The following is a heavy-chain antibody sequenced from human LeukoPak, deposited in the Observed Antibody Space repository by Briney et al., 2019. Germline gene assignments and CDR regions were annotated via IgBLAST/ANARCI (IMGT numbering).Heavy chain of an antibody. D-gene: IGHD1-7*01. Sequence: ASVKVSCKASGGTFSSYAISWVRQAPGQGLEWMGGIIPIFGTANYAQKFQGRVTITTDESTSTANMELSSLRSEDTAVYYCARGGGLELRSWGQGTLVTVSS. CDR1: GGTFSSYA. CDR2: IIPIFGTA. CDR3: ARGGGLELRS. J-gene: IGHJ4*02. V-gene: IGHV1-69*05.